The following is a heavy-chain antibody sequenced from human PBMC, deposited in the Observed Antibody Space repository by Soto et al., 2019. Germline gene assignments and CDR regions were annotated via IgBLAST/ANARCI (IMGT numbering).Heavy chain of an antibody. CDR1: GGSISSSSYY. Sequence: SETLSLTCTVSGGSISSSSYYWGWIRQPPGKGLEWIGSIYYSGSTYYNPSLKSRVTISVDTSKNQFSLKLSSVTAADTAVYYCARHLVPVLRFLEWQNIDYWGQGTLVTVSS. D-gene: IGHD3-3*01. J-gene: IGHJ4*02. CDR2: IYYSGST. V-gene: IGHV4-39*01. CDR3: ARHLVPVLRFLEWQNIDY.